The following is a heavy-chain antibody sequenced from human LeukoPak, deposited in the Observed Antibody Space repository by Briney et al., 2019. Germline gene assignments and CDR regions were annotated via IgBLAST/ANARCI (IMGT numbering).Heavy chain of an antibody. CDR1: GFTFSSYG. Sequence: GGSLRLSCAASGFTFSSYGMHWVRQAPGKGLEWVAVISYDGSNKYYADSVKGRFTISRDNSKNTLYLQMNSLRAEDTAVYYCAKDHYYYDSSGYHPHYYYYYMDVWGKGTTVTVSS. CDR2: ISYDGSNK. J-gene: IGHJ6*03. CDR3: AKDHYYYDSSGYHPHYYYYYMDV. D-gene: IGHD3-22*01. V-gene: IGHV3-30*18.